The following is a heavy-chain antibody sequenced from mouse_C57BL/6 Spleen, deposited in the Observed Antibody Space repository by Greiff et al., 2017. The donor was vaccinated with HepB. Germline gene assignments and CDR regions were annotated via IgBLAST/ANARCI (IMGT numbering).Heavy chain of an antibody. CDR3: ARITTVVNYAMDY. J-gene: IGHJ4*01. V-gene: IGHV5-17*01. CDR1: GFTFSDYG. CDR2: ISSGSSTI. D-gene: IGHD1-1*01. Sequence: EVMLVESGGGLVKPGGSLKLSCAASGFTFSDYGMHWVRQAPEKGLEWVAYISSGSSTIYYADTGKGRFTISRDNAKHTLFLQMTSLRSEDTAMYYCARITTVVNYAMDYWGQGTSVTVSS.